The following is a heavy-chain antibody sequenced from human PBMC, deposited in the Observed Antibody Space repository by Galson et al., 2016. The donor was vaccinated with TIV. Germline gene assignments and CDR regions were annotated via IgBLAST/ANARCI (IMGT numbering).Heavy chain of an antibody. J-gene: IGHJ4*02. CDR3: ARSRSSGWYIYFDF. D-gene: IGHD6-19*01. Sequence: SVKVSCKASGYIFANYYLHWVRQAPGQGLEWMGIIHPNGGSTSYAQKFKGRVTMTRDTSTSTVYMEMSSLRSEDTAVYYCARSRSSGWYIYFDFWGQGTLVTVSS. CDR2: IHPNGGST. CDR1: GYIFANYY. V-gene: IGHV1-46*01.